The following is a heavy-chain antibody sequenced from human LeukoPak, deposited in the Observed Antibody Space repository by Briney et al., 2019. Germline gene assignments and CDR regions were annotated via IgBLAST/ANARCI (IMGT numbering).Heavy chain of an antibody. D-gene: IGHD3-10*01. V-gene: IGHV6-1*01. J-gene: IGHJ4*02. Sequence: SQTLSLTCAISGDSVSSNSAAWNWIRQSPSRGLEWLGRTYYRSKWYNDYAVSVKSRITINPDTSKNQFSLQLNSVTPEDTAVYYCARDHYGSGSSTYYFDYWGQGTLVTVSS. CDR1: GDSVSSNSAA. CDR2: TYYRSKWYN. CDR3: ARDHYGSGSSTYYFDY.